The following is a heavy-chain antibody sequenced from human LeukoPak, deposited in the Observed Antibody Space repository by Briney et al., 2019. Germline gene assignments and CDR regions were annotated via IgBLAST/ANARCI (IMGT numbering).Heavy chain of an antibody. J-gene: IGHJ4*02. CDR1: GGSISSSSYY. D-gene: IGHD5-18*01. CDR2: IYYSGST. CDR3: ARDLSGGRYSYGPIDY. V-gene: IGHV4-39*07. Sequence: NSSETLSLTCTVSGGSISSSSYYWGWIRQPPGKGLGWIGSIYYSGSTYYNPSLKSRVTISVDTSKNQFSLKLSSVTAADTAVYYCARDLSGGRYSYGPIDYWGQGTLVTVSS.